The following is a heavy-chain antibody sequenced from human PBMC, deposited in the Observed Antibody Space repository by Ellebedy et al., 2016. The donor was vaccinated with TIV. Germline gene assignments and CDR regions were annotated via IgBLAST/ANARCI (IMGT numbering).Heavy chain of an antibody. J-gene: IGHJ4*02. Sequence: AASVKVSCKASGYTFTSYGFTWVRQAPGHGLEWMGWISTSNGDKKYAQQLQGRVTMTRDTSISTAYMELSGLTSEDTAVYYCGRGIVEGIDYWGQGTLVTVSS. V-gene: IGHV1-18*04. CDR3: GRGIVEGIDY. CDR1: GYTFTSYG. D-gene: IGHD3-22*01. CDR2: ISTSNGDK.